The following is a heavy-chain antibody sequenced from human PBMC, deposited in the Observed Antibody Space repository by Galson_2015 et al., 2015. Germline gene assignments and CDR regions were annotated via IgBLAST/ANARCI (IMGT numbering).Heavy chain of an antibody. CDR3: ARRGCSGDTCYEFDY. J-gene: IGHJ4*02. D-gene: IGHD2-15*01. CDR2: TYYRSKWYN. V-gene: IGHV6-1*01. Sequence: RQSPSSGLEWLGRTYYRSKWYNDYAVSVKGRITINPDTSKNQFSLQLNSVTPEDTAVYYCARRGCSGDTCYEFDYWGQGTLVTVSS.